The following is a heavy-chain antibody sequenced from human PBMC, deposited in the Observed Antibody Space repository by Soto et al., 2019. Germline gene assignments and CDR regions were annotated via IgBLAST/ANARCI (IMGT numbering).Heavy chain of an antibody. J-gene: IGHJ3*02. CDR2: MNPNSGNT. CDR3: ARGFRVGHYDYIWGSYRYGAFDI. V-gene: IGHV1-8*01. CDR1: GYTFTSYD. D-gene: IGHD3-16*02. Sequence: GASVKVSCKASGYTFTSYDINWVRQATGQGLEWMGWMNPNSGNTGYAQKFQGRVTMTRNTSISTAYMELSSLRSEDTAVYYCARGFRVGHYDYIWGSYRYGAFDIWGKGTMVTVSS.